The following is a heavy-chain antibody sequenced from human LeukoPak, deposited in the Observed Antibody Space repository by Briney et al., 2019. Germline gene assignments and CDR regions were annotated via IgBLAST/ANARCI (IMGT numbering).Heavy chain of an antibody. D-gene: IGHD1/OR15-1a*01. CDR3: AKDYYGTRGSSFFGYYMDV. Sequence: ASVKVSCKASGGTFSSYAITWVRQTPGQGLEWMGGIIPIFGTTNYAQKFQDRVTITADKSTSTAYMKLSSLRAEDTALYYCAKDYYGTRGSSFFGYYMDVWGKGTTVTVSS. J-gene: IGHJ6*03. V-gene: IGHV1-69*06. CDR2: IIPIFGTT. CDR1: GGTFSSYA.